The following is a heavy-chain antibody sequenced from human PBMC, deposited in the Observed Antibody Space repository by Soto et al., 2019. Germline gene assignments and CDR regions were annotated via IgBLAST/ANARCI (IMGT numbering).Heavy chain of an antibody. CDR1: GFTFSRYW. J-gene: IGHJ3*02. D-gene: IGHD3-16*01. CDR2: IKQDGTEK. CDR3: ARGETPMITGRASFDI. Sequence: GGSLRLSCAASGFTFSRYWMNWVRQAPGKGLEWVANIKQDGTEKNYVDSVKGRFTISRDNARNSLYLQMDSLRAEDTAVYFCARGETPMITGRASFDIWGQGTMVTVSS. V-gene: IGHV3-7*01.